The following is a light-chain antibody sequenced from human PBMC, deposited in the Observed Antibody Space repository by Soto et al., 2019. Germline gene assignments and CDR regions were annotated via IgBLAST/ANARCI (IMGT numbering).Light chain of an antibody. CDR3: QQSYSTPIT. J-gene: IGKJ5*01. Sequence: DIQVTQSPYSLSASVGDIVTITCRASQSISDFLNWYQQKPGKAPKLLIYAASSLQSGVPSRFSGSGSGTDFTLTISSLQPEDFATYYCQQSYSTPITFGQGTRLEIK. CDR1: QSISDF. CDR2: AAS. V-gene: IGKV1-39*01.